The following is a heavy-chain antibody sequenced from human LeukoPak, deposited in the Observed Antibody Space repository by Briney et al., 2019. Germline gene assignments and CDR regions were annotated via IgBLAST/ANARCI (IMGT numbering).Heavy chain of an antibody. CDR3: ATDPGTMIVVP. D-gene: IGHD3-22*01. CDR1: GFTSSSYV. CDR2: ISGSGDST. Sequence: GGSLRLSCAAPGFTSSSYVMTWFRPAPGKGLGWVSVISGSGDSTYYADSVKGRFTISRDNSKNTLYLQMTSLRAEDTAVYYCATDPGTMIVVPWGQGTLVTVSS. V-gene: IGHV3-23*01. J-gene: IGHJ4*02.